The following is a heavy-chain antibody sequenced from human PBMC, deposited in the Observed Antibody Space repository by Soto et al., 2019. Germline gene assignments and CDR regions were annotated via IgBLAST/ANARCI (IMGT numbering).Heavy chain of an antibody. J-gene: IGHJ4*02. CDR2: ITGTSAFT. D-gene: IGHD3-16*01. Sequence: GGPLRLPCSASGFVFRDFQFNWVRKAPGGGLEWLSSITGTSAFTEYAESIEGRFTISRDNPNKLLFLHMDNLRPEDTAVYYCARDNLAFQGAFDLWGQGTLVSVSS. CDR1: GFVFRDFQ. CDR3: ARDNLAFQGAFDL. V-gene: IGHV3-21*01.